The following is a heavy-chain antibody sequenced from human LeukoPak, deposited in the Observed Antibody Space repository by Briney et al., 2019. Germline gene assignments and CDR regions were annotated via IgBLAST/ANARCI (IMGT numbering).Heavy chain of an antibody. Sequence: SETLSLTCTVSGASISSYYRSWIRQPPGKGLERIGYIYYSGSTNYNPSLKSRVTISVDTSKNQFALKLSSVTAADTAVYYCARGKYYYYDSSGSLFDYWGQGTLVTVSS. CDR3: ARGKYYYYDSSGSLFDY. V-gene: IGHV4-59*12. CDR1: GASISSYY. D-gene: IGHD3-22*01. J-gene: IGHJ4*02. CDR2: IYYSGST.